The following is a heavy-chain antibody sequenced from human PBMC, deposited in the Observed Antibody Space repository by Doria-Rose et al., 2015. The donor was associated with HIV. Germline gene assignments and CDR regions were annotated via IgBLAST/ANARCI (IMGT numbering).Heavy chain of an antibody. CDR1: GVSLSSPGMG. V-gene: IGHV2-26*01. D-gene: IGHD6-13*01. J-gene: IGHJ4*02. CDR3: ARIKSSRWYHKYYFDF. Sequence: SGPVLVKPTETLTLTCTVSGVSLSSPGMGVSWIRQHPGKALEWLANMFTDDERSYTTSPKSRLTISSGTSKSQLVLTMPDMDPVDTATYYCARIKSSRWYHKYYFDFWGQGTLVIVSA. CDR2: MFTDDER.